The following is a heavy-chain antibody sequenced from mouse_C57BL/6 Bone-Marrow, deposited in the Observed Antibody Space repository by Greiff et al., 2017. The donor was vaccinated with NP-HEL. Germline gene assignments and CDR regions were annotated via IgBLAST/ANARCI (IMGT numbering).Heavy chain of an antibody. CDR3: AEGRLLPDY. D-gene: IGHD2-3*01. J-gene: IGHJ2*01. CDR1: GYTFTDYY. Sequence: EVQRVESGPVLVKPGASVKMSCKASGYTFTDYYMNWVKQSHGKSLEWIGVINPYNGGTSYNQKFKGKATLTVDKSSSTAYMELNSLTSEDSAVYYCAEGRLLPDYWGQGTTLTVSS. V-gene: IGHV1-19*01. CDR2: INPYNGGT.